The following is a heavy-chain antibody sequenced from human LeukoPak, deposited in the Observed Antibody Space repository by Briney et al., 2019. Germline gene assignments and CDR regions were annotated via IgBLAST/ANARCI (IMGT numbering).Heavy chain of an antibody. CDR2: IYYSGST. V-gene: IGHV4-59*11. CDR3: ARTYSAYSVDY. Sequence: KPSETLSLTCTVSGGSISSHYWSWIRQPPGKGLEWIGYIYYSGSTNYYPSLKSRVTLSVDTSKNQFSLKLSSVTAADTAVYYCARTYSAYSVDYWGQGPLVTVS. CDR1: GGSISSHY. J-gene: IGHJ4*02. D-gene: IGHD2-21*01.